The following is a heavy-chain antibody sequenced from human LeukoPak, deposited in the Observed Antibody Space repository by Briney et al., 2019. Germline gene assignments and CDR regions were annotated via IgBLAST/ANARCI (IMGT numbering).Heavy chain of an antibody. J-gene: IGHJ6*02. Sequence: SMKVSCKASGGTFSSYAISWVRQAPGQGLEWMGGIIPIFGTANYAQKFQGRVTITADESTSTAYMELSSLRSEDTAVYYCARAIFGVVIRDYYYGMDVWGQGTTVTVSS. CDR1: GGTFSSYA. CDR3: ARAIFGVVIRDYYYGMDV. V-gene: IGHV1-69*01. CDR2: IIPIFGTA. D-gene: IGHD3-3*01.